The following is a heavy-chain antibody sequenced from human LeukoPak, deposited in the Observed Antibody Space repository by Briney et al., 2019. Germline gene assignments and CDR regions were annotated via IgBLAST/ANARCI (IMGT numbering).Heavy chain of an antibody. D-gene: IGHD5-24*01. Sequence: TGGSLRLSCAASGFTLRHFAMNWVRQAPEKGLEWVSSIASDGDTFYADAVKGRFTISRDISENTLHLQMNSLRADDTALYFCANEAHRHLDLHNWGQGTLVTVSA. CDR3: ANEAHRHLDLHN. CDR1: GFTLRHFA. CDR2: IASDGDT. V-gene: IGHV3-23*01. J-gene: IGHJ4*02.